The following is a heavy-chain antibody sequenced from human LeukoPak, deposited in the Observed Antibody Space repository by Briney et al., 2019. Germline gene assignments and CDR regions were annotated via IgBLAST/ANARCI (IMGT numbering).Heavy chain of an antibody. CDR3: ARGPYYDILTGHPYYFDY. D-gene: IGHD3-9*01. Sequence: GASVKVSCKASGYTFTGYYMHWVRQAPGQGLEWMGLINPNSGGTNYAQKFQGWVTMTRDTSISTAYMELSRLRSDDTAVYYCARGPYYDILTGHPYYFDYWGQGTLVTVSS. J-gene: IGHJ4*02. CDR1: GYTFTGYY. V-gene: IGHV1-2*04. CDR2: INPNSGGT.